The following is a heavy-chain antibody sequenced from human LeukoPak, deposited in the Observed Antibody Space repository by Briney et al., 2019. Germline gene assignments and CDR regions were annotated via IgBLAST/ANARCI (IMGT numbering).Heavy chain of an antibody. D-gene: IGHD6-19*01. Sequence: GASVKVSCKASGYTFTSYGISWVRQAPGQGLEWMGWISAYNGNTNYAQKLQGRVTMTTDTSTSTAYMELRSLRSDDTAVYYCARLRAVAGTPDAFDIWGQGTMVTVSS. V-gene: IGHV1-18*01. CDR3: ARLRAVAGTPDAFDI. CDR2: ISAYNGNT. J-gene: IGHJ3*02. CDR1: GYTFTSYG.